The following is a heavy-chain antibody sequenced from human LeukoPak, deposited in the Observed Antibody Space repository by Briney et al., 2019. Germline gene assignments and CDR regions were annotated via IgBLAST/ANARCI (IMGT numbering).Heavy chain of an antibody. V-gene: IGHV3-23*01. CDR2: ISGSGGST. CDR1: GFTFSSYA. J-gene: IGHJ3*02. Sequence: GGSLRLSCAASGFTFSSYAMSWVRQAPGKGLEWVSAISGSGGSTYYADSVKGRFTISRDNSKNTLYLQMNSLSAEDTAVYYCANDIVVVPAAKTRDAFDIWGQGTMVTVSS. D-gene: IGHD2-2*01. CDR3: ANDIVVVPAAKTRDAFDI.